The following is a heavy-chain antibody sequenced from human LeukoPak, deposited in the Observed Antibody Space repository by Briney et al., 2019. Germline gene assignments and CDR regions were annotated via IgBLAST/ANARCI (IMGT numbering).Heavy chain of an antibody. D-gene: IGHD6-19*01. CDR3: ARDGVYSSGFPENFDY. J-gene: IGHJ4*02. Sequence: GGSLRLSCAASGLTFSSNSMNWVRQAPGKGLEWVSSISSSSSYIYYADSVKGRFTISRDNAKNSLYLQMNSLRAEDTAVYYCARDGVYSSGFPENFDYWGQGTLVTVSS. CDR2: ISSSSSYI. V-gene: IGHV3-21*01. CDR1: GLTFSSNS.